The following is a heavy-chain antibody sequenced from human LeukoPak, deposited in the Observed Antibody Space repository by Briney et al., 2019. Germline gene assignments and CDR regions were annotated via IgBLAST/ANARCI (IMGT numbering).Heavy chain of an antibody. CDR1: GFSFSSFT. J-gene: IGHJ4*02. CDR2: ISSSGGST. V-gene: IGHV3-23*01. Sequence: GRSLRLSCAASGFSFSSFTMTWVRQAPGKGLECVSAISSSGGSTYYADSVKGRFTISRDNSKSTLYLVMNSLRAEDTAVYYCAKEDGNYGSGRYYYFDYWGQGTLVTVSS. CDR3: AKEDGNYGSGRYYYFDY. D-gene: IGHD3-10*01.